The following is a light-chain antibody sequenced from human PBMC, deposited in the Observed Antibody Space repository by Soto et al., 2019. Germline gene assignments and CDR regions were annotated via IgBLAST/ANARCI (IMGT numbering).Light chain of an antibody. CDR3: GTWDSSLSVAV. Sequence: HSVLTQPPSVSAAPGQKVTISCSGSSSNIGNNYVSWYQHLPGTAPKLLIYDNNRRPSGIPDRFSGSKSGTSATLGITGLQTGDEADYYCGTWDSSLSVAVFGGGTKLTVL. J-gene: IGLJ2*01. CDR1: SSNIGNNY. V-gene: IGLV1-51*01. CDR2: DNN.